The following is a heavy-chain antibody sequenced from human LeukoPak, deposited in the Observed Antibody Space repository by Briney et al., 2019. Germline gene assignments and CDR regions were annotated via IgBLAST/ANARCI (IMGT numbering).Heavy chain of an antibody. CDR3: ARAPRDYGGNSAFVPGFDY. CDR1: GYTFTSYG. V-gene: IGHV1-18*01. J-gene: IGHJ4*02. CDR2: ISAYNGNT. D-gene: IGHD4-23*01. Sequence: ASVKVSCKASGYTFTSYGISWVRQAPGQGLEWMGWISAYNGNTNYAQKLQGRVTMTTDTSTSTAYMELRSLRSDDTAVYYCARAPRDYGGNSAFVPGFDYWGQGTLVTVSS.